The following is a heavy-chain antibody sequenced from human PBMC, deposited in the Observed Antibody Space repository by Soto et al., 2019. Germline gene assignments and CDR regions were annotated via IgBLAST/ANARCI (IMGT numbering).Heavy chain of an antibody. V-gene: IGHV3-23*01. CDR2: ISGGGSGT. CDR3: AKDPKSTVRFNWFDP. J-gene: IGHJ5*02. CDR1: GFTFGSYA. Sequence: EMQLSESGGGLVQPGGSLRLSCAASGFTFGSYAMSWVRQAPGKGLEWVSAISGGGSGTYYEDSVKGRFTISRDNSKKTLFLQMNSLRVEDTAIYYCAKDPKSTVRFNWFDPWGQGTLVTVSS. D-gene: IGHD2-8*02.